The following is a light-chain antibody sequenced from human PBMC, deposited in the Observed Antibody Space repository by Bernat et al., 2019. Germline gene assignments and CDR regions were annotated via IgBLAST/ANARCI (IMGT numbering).Light chain of an antibody. CDR2: KAS. CDR1: QSIDDW. CDR3: QQYFTYPLS. J-gene: IGKJ4*01. V-gene: IGKV1-5*03. Sequence: DIHMTQSPSTLSASVGDRVTITCRASQSIDDWLAWYQQKPGKAPRLLIYKASNLQSGVPSTFRGSASGTEFTLTISNLQPDDLATYYCQQYFTYPLSFGGGTKVEIK.